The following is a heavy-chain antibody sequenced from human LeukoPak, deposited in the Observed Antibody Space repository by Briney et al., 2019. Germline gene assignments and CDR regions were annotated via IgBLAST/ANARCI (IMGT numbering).Heavy chain of an antibody. V-gene: IGHV3-23*01. D-gene: IGHD4-17*01. CDR3: AKESLTVTEGNYYYYYYMDV. CDR1: GLTFSSYG. J-gene: IGHJ6*03. Sequence: GGSLRLSCAASGLTFSSYGMSWVRQAPGKGLEWVSAISGSGGSTYYADSVKGRFTISRDNSKNTLYLQMNSLRAEDTAVYYCAKESLTVTEGNYYYYYYMDVWGKGTTVTISS. CDR2: ISGSGGST.